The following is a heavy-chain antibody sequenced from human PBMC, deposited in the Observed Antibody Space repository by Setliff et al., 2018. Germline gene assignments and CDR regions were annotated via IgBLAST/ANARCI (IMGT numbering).Heavy chain of an antibody. D-gene: IGHD3-10*01. Sequence: LRLSCAASGFTFSRYWMSWVRQAPGKGLEWVANIKQDGSEKYYVDSVKGRFTISRDNAKNSLYLQMNSLRAGDTAVYYCARDHAYGSRFYYYYYGMDVWGQGTTVTVSS. CDR2: IKQDGSEK. CDR1: GFTFSRYW. V-gene: IGHV3-7*01. J-gene: IGHJ6*02. CDR3: ARDHAYGSRFYYYYYGMDV.